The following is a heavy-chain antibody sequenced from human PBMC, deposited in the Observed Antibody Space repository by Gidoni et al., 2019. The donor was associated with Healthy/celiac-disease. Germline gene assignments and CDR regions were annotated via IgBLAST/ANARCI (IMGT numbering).Heavy chain of an antibody. CDR3: AKDGAEIITMIVGVHGIYYFDY. Sequence: LEWVSAISGSGGSTYYADSVKGRFTISRDNSKNTLYLQMNTLRAEDTAVYYCAKDGAEIITMIVGVHGIYYFDYWGQGTLVTVSS. D-gene: IGHD3-22*01. J-gene: IGHJ4*02. CDR2: ISGSGGST. V-gene: IGHV3-23*01.